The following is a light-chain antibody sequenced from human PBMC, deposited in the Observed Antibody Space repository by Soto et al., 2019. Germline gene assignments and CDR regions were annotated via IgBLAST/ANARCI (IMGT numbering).Light chain of an antibody. V-gene: IGLV2-23*01. Sequence: QSALTQPASVSGSPAQSITISCTGTSSDVGSYDLVSWYQHHPGKAPKLIIYEGVKRPSGVSNRFSASKSGNTASLTISGLQAEDEADYYCCSYAGDNTYVFGTGTEVTVL. J-gene: IGLJ1*01. CDR1: SSDVGSYDL. CDR2: EGV. CDR3: CSYAGDNTYV.